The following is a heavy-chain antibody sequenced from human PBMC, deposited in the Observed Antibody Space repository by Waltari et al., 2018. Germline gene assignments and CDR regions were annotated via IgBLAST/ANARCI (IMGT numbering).Heavy chain of an antibody. V-gene: IGHV3-64*01. D-gene: IGHD5-18*01. CDR2: ISSNGGST. CDR3: ARDESGYSYGWGYYFDY. CDR1: GFTFSSYA. Sequence: EVQLVESGGGLVQPGGSLRLSCAASGFTFSSYAMHWVRQAPGKGLDYVSAISSNGGSTYYANSVKGRFTISRDNSKNTLYLQMGSLRAEDMAVYYCARDESGYSYGWGYYFDYWGQGTLVTVSS. J-gene: IGHJ4*02.